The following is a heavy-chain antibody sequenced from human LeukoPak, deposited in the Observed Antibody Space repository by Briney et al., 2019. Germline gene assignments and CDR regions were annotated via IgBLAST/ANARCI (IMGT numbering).Heavy chain of an antibody. J-gene: IGHJ4*02. Sequence: PGGSLRLCCAGSGFTFSFYSLNWVRQAPGRGLEWVSFISGSGSDIFYADSVKGRFTISRDNAKNSVSPQMDSLRGDDTAVYYCARDIGGSYSAIDYWGQGTLVTVSS. CDR2: ISGSGSDI. D-gene: IGHD1-26*01. CDR3: ARDIGGSYSAIDY. V-gene: IGHV3-21*05. CDR1: GFTFSFYS.